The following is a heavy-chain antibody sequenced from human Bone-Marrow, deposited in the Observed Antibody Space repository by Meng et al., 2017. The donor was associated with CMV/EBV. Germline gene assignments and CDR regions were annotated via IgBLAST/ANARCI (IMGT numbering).Heavy chain of an antibody. CDR2: ISYDGSNK. V-gene: IGHV3-30-3*01. CDR1: GFTFSSYA. Sequence: GGSLRLSCAASGFTFSSYAMHWVRQAPGKGLEWVAVISYDGSNKYYADSVKGRFTISRDNSKNTLYLQMNSLRADDTAVYYCAKDARSVGSGTYYEVNYLDYWGQGTPVTVSS. CDR3: AKDARSVGSGTYYEVNYLDY. J-gene: IGHJ4*02. D-gene: IGHD3-10*01.